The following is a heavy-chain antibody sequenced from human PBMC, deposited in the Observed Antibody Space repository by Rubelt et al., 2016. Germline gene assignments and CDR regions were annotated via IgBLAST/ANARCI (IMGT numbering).Heavy chain of an antibody. CDR1: GFTFSSYA. Sequence: EVQLVESGGGLVKPGGSVRLSCAASGFTFSSYAMGWVRQAPGKGLEWVSALSGSGCSTYSADPGKGRFPLHRSNSKNTLYLKMNSLRAEDTAGYYCATDVTYYDFWSGYYKDYWGQGTLVTVSS. J-gene: IGHJ4*02. CDR3: ATDVTYYDFWSGYYKDY. D-gene: IGHD3-3*01. V-gene: IGHV3-23*04. CDR2: LSGSGCST.